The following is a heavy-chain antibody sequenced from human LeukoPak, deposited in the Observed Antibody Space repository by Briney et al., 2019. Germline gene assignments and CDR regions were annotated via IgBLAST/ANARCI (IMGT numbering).Heavy chain of an antibody. CDR2: FDPEDVET. J-gene: IGHJ4*02. D-gene: IGHD2/OR15-2a*01. V-gene: IGHV1-24*01. CDR3: ATDFYRGRQFDY. CDR1: GNTFTDLS. Sequence: GASVKVSCKVSGNTFTDLSMNWVRQAPGKGLEWMGGFDPEDVETIYAQKFQGRVTMTEDTSTATAYMELSSLRPDDTAVYYCATDFYRGRQFDYWGQGTLDTVSS.